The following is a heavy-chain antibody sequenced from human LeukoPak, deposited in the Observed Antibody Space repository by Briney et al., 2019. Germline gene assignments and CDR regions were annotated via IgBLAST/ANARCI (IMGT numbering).Heavy chain of an antibody. J-gene: IGHJ4*02. V-gene: IGHV4-59*01. CDR1: GGSISSYY. D-gene: IGHD5/OR15-5a*01. Sequence: SETLSLTSTVSGGSISSYYWSWIRQPPGKGLEWIGYIYYSGSTNYSPSLKSRVTISVDTSKNQFSLKLSSVTAADTAVYYCARGIYDLLLWGQGTLVTVSS. CDR2: IYYSGST. CDR3: ARGIYDLLL.